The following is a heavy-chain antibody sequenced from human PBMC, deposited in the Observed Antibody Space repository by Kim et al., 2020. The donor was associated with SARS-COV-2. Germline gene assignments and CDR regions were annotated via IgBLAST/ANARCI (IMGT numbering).Heavy chain of an antibody. CDR1: GFTVNSDY. J-gene: IGHJ4*02. CDR3: ARARPYDF. CDR2: IYNSGGT. Sequence: GGSLRLSCAVSGFTVNSDYMSWVRQAPGKGLEWVSVIYNSGGTAYTDSVKGRFTISRDSSQNTLYLQMNSLRAEDSAMYYCARARPYDFWGQGTLVTVSS. V-gene: IGHV3-53*01.